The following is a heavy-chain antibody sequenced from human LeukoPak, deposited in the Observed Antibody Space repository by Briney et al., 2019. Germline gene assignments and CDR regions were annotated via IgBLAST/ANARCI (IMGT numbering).Heavy chain of an antibody. CDR2: ISNSGDTT. CDR3: AKVVSGPTGY. CDR1: GFTFSSHT. Sequence: GGSLRLSCAASGFTFSSHTMSWVRQAPGKGLEWVSTISNSGDTTYYADSVKGRFTISRDNSNNRLYLQMNSLRAEDTAVYYCAKVVSGPTGYWGQGTLVTDSS. J-gene: IGHJ4*02. D-gene: IGHD3-16*01. V-gene: IGHV3-23*01.